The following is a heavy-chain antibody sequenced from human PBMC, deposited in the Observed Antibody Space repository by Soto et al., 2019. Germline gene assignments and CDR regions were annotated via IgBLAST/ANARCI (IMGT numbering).Heavy chain of an antibody. D-gene: IGHD3-9*01. CDR1: GYTFTSYA. Sequence: ASVKVSCKASGYTFTSYAMHWVRQAPGQRLEWMGWINAGNGNTKYSQKFQGRVTITRDTSASTAYMELSSLRSEDTAVYYCARYRYDILTGYSYFDYWGQGTLVTVSS. CDR3: ARYRYDILTGYSYFDY. V-gene: IGHV1-3*01. CDR2: INAGNGNT. J-gene: IGHJ4*02.